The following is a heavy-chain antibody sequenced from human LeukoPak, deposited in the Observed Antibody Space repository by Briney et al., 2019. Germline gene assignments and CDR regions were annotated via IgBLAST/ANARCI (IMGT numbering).Heavy chain of an antibody. V-gene: IGHV4-59*12. Sequence: SETLSLTCTVSGGSISSYYWSWIRQPPGKGLEWIGYIYYSGSTNYNPSLKSRVTISVDTSKNQFSLKLSSVTAADTAVYYCAREVPAASGDNYWGQGTLVTVSS. J-gene: IGHJ4*02. CDR2: IYYSGST. CDR3: AREVPAASGDNY. D-gene: IGHD2-2*01. CDR1: GGSISSYY.